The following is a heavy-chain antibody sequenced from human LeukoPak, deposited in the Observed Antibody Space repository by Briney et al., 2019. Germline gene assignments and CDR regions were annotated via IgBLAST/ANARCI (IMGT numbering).Heavy chain of an antibody. CDR3: ARGESTGWYYFNN. J-gene: IGHJ4*02. Sequence: PGGSLRLSCAASGFTVSSDYMSWVRQAPGKGLEWVSVIYSGGSTYYADSVKGRFTISRDNSKNTLYLQMNSLRAEDTAVYYCARGESTGWYYFNNWGQGTLVTVSS. D-gene: IGHD6-19*01. CDR1: GFTVSSDY. CDR2: IYSGGST. V-gene: IGHV3-53*01.